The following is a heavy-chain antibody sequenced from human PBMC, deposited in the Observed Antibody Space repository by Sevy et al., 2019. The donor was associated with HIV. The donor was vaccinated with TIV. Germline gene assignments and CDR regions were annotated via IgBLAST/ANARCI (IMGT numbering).Heavy chain of an antibody. CDR1: GFTFSSYW. CDR3: ARVVIVVVPPARAWWDY. CDR2: IKQDGSEK. D-gene: IGHD2-15*01. J-gene: IGHJ4*02. Sequence: GGSLRLSCAASGFTFSSYWMSWVRQAPGKGLEWVANIKQDGSEKYYVDSVKGRFTISRDNAKNSLYLKMNSLRAEDTAVYYCARVVIVVVPPARAWWDYWGQGTLVTVSS. V-gene: IGHV3-7*01.